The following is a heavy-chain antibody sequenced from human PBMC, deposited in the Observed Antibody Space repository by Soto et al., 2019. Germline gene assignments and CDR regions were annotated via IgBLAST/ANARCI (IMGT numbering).Heavy chain of an antibody. CDR3: TRGIQLWS. J-gene: IGHJ5*02. CDR2: FIPLSGTP. V-gene: IGHV1-69*06. CDR1: GGTFSNYA. Sequence: QVQLVQSGAEVKKPGSSVKVSCKASGGTFSNYALTWVRQAPGQGLEWMGGFIPLSGTPNYAQKFQGRVTITADKSTTTVYMELSSLRSEDTAVYYCTRGIQLWSWGQGTLVTVSS. D-gene: IGHD5-18*01.